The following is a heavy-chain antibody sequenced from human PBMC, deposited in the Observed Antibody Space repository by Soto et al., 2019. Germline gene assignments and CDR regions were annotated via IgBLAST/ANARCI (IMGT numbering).Heavy chain of an antibody. Sequence: QITLNVWGPTQVKSRQTLTLTCTFSGFSLTTSGVGVGWIRQSPGKAPEWLALIYWDDDKRYSPSLKSRLTITKDTSKNQVVLTMADLDPADTATYYCAHRVLRTVFGLVTTTAIYFDFWGQGTPVAVSS. V-gene: IGHV2-5*02. CDR2: IYWDDDK. CDR3: AHRVLRTVFGLVTTTAIYFDF. D-gene: IGHD3-3*01. CDR1: GFSLTTSGVG. J-gene: IGHJ4*02.